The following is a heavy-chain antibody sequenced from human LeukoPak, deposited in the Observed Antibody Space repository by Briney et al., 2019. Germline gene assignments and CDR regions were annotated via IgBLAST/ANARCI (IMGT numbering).Heavy chain of an antibody. D-gene: IGHD1-1*01. CDR3: AKRNPTGSFDY. Sequence: GGSLRLSCAASGFTFSNYAMNWVRQAPGKGLEWVSTISNSGDSTYYGDSVRGRFTISRDNSQNMLYLQMNSLRAEDTAIYYCAKRNPTGSFDYWGQGTLVTVSS. V-gene: IGHV3-23*05. J-gene: IGHJ4*02. CDR2: ISNSGDST. CDR1: GFTFSNYA.